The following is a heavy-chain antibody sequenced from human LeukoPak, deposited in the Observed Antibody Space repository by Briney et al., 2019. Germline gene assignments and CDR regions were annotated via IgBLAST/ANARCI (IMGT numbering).Heavy chain of an antibody. CDR1: GFTFSSYA. CDR3: AKRGTIAAAGYYFDY. Sequence: GGSLRHSCAASGFTFSSYAMSWVRQAPGKGLEWVSAISGSSGYTYYADSVKGRFTISRDNSKNTLYLQMNSLRAEDTAVYYCAKRGTIAAAGYYFDYWGQGTLVTVSS. CDR2: ISGSSGYT. J-gene: IGHJ4*02. V-gene: IGHV3-23*01. D-gene: IGHD6-13*01.